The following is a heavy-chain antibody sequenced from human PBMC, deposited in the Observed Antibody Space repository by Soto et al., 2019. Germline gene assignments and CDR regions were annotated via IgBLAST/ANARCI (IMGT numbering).Heavy chain of an antibody. V-gene: IGHV3-74*01. D-gene: IGHD3-3*01. CDR2: INSDGSST. J-gene: IGHJ5*02. CDR3: ARDPRRFLEWLSDNWSDP. CDR1: GFTFSSYW. Sequence: GGSLRLSCAASGFTFSSYWMHWVRQAPGKGLVWVSRINSDGSSTSYADSVKGRFTISRDNAKNTLYLQMNSLRAEDTAVYYCARDPRRFLEWLSDNWSDPRGQGTLVTVSS.